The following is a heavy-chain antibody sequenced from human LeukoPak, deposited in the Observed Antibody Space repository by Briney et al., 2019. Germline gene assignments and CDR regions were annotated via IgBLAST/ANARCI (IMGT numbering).Heavy chain of an antibody. D-gene: IGHD5-12*01. V-gene: IGHV3-74*01. CDR2: IKTDGSIT. Sequence: GGSLILSCAASGFSFSTYWMHWVRQAPGKGLVWVSRIKTDGSITNYADSVKGRFTISRDNAKNTLYLQMNSLRAEDTAVYYCARGAYSGYPGFDNWGQGTLVTVSS. CDR1: GFSFSTYW. J-gene: IGHJ4*02. CDR3: ARGAYSGYPGFDN.